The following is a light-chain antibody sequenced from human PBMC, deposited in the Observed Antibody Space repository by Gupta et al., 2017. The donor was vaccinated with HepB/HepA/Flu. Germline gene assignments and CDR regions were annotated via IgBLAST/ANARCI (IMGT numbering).Light chain of an antibody. CDR3: ATWDDSRSGYV. CDR2: RNN. J-gene: IGLJ1*01. V-gene: IGLV1-47*01. Sequence: QSVLTQPPSASGAPGQRVTISCSGSSSNIGSNYVYWYQQFPGTAPKLLIYRNNQRPSGVPERFSGSKSGTSASLAISGLRAEDEADYYCATWDDSRSGYVFGNGTNVTVL. CDR1: SSNIGSNY.